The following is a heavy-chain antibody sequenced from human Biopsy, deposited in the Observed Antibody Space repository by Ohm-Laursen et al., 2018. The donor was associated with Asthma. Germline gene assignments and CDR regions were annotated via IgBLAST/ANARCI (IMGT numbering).Heavy chain of an antibody. D-gene: IGHD3-22*01. CDR1: GFAVSRDY. V-gene: IGHV3-53*01. CDR2: IYSGGTS. CDR3: ARGDSSNWSHYYFDY. J-gene: IGHJ4*02. Sequence: SLRLSCSASGFAVSRDYMFWVRQAPGKGLEWVSVIYSGGTSHTADSVRGRLTISRDYSKNTLYLQMHSLRAEDTAVYYCARGDSSNWSHYYFDYWGQGTLVTASS.